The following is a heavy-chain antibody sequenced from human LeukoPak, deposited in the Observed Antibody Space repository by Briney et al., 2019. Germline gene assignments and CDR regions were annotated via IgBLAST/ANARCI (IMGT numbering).Heavy chain of an antibody. CDR2: VYKDGKM. J-gene: IGHJ4*02. CDR3: ASRHCSGGDCYFAGADPFDH. D-gene: IGHD2-21*01. CDR1: GFTVSSTY. V-gene: IGHV3-53*01. Sequence: GGSLILSCAASGFTVSSTYMSWVRQSPGKGLEWVSVVYKDGKMFYIDSVKGRFAISRDTSKNTVYLQMNNLRAEDTAVYYCASRHCSGGDCYFAGADPFDHWGQGTLVTVSS.